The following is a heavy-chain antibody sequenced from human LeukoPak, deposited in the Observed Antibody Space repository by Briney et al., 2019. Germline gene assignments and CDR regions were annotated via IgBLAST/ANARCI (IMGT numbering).Heavy chain of an antibody. Sequence: PSETLSLTCTVSGGSLSSSSYYWGWVRQPPGKGMEWIGNIYYSGSTYYHPSLKSRLTISLDTSQRQFSLRLSSVTAADTALYYCTRGSYDVLTGYSTLGEYWGQGTLVTVSS. J-gene: IGHJ4*02. V-gene: IGHV4-39*01. CDR3: TRGSYDVLTGYSTLGEY. CDR1: GGSLSSSSYY. CDR2: IYYSGST. D-gene: IGHD3-9*01.